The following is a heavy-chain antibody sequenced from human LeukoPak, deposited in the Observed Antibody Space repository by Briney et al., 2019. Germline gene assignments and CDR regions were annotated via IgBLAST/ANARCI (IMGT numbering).Heavy chain of an antibody. CDR3: ARDRTSDYDFWSGYLMGASDYGMDV. CDR1: GYTFTSYG. Sequence: ASVKVSCKASGYTFTSYGISWVRQAPGQGLEWMGWISAYNGNTNYAQKLQGRVTMTTDTSTSTAYMELRGLRSDDTAVYYCARDRTSDYDFWSGYLMGASDYGMDVWGQGTTVTVSS. CDR2: ISAYNGNT. V-gene: IGHV1-18*01. J-gene: IGHJ6*02. D-gene: IGHD3-3*01.